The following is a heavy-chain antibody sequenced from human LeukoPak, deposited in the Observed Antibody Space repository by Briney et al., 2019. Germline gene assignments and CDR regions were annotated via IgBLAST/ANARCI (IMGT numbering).Heavy chain of an antibody. Sequence: GESLKISCKGSGYSFTSYWIGWVRQMPGKGLEWMGIIYPGDSDTRYSPSLQGQVTISADKSISTAYLQWSSLKASDTAMYYCARYARGYSYGLSFDYWGQGTLVTVSS. V-gene: IGHV5-51*01. CDR3: ARYARGYSYGLSFDY. J-gene: IGHJ4*02. CDR2: IYPGDSDT. CDR1: GYSFTSYW. D-gene: IGHD5-18*01.